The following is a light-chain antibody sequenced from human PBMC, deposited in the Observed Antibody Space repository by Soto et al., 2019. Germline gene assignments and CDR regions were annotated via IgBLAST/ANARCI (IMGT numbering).Light chain of an antibody. J-gene: IGLJ3*02. Sequence: QSALTQPASVSGSSGQSITISCIGTSSDVGGYNYVSWYQQYPGEAPKLMIYDVTNRPSGVSNRFSGSKSGNTASLTISGLQAEDEADYYCSSFTSSTTRWGFGGGTKVTVL. CDR1: SSDVGGYNY. CDR2: DVT. CDR3: SSFTSSTTRWG. V-gene: IGLV2-14*01.